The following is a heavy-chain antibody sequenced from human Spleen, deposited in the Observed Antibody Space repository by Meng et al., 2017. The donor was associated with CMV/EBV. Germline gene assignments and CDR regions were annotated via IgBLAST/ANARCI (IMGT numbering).Heavy chain of an antibody. V-gene: IGHV3-7*01. CDR3: AGLRYYDFWSGYYRGGYYGMDV. D-gene: IGHD3-3*01. CDR1: GFTFSSYW. J-gene: IGHJ6*02. CDR2: IKQDGSEK. Sequence: LSLTCAASGFTFSSYWMSWVRQAPGKGLEWVANIKQDGSEKYYVDSVKGRFTISRDNAKNSLYLQMNSLRAEDTAVYYCAGLRYYDFWSGYYRGGYYGMDVWGQGTTVTVSS.